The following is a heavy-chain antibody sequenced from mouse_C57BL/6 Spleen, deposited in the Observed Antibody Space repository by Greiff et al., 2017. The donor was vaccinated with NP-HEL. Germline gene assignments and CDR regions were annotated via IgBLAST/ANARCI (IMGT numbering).Heavy chain of an antibody. D-gene: IGHD2-4*01. CDR1: GYTFTSYW. V-gene: IGHV1-53*01. Sequence: QVQLQQSGTELVKPGASVKLSCKASGYTFTSYWMHWVKQRPGQGLEWIGNINPSNGGTNYNEKFKSKATLTVDKSSSTAYMQLSSLTSEDSAVYYCARRGYDYDLYYYAMDYWGQGTSVTVSS. CDR2: INPSNGGT. CDR3: ARRGYDYDLYYYAMDY. J-gene: IGHJ4*01.